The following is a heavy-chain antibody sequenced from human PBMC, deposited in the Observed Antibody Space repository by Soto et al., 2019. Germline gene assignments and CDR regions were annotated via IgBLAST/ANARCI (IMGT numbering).Heavy chain of an antibody. CDR2: ISYDGSNK. D-gene: IGHD3-3*01. J-gene: IGHJ6*02. V-gene: IGHV3-30*18. CDR1: GFTFSSYG. Sequence: GGSLRLSCAASGFTFSSYGMHWVRQAPGKGLEWVAVISYDGSNKYYADSVKGRFTISRDNSKNTLYLQMNSLRAEDTAVYYCAKDFWLTDGSYGMDVWGQGTTVTVS. CDR3: AKDFWLTDGSYGMDV.